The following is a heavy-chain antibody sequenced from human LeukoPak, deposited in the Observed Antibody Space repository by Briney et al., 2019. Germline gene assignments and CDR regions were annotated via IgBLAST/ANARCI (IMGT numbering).Heavy chain of an antibody. V-gene: IGHV1-8*03. D-gene: IGHD3-22*01. CDR2: MNPNSGNT. CDR3: ARGFYYDSSGYYYELAFDI. CDR1: GYTFTSYD. J-gene: IGHJ3*02. Sequence: ASVKVSCKASGYTFTSYDINWVRQATGQGLEWMGWMNPNSGNTGYAQKFQGRVTITRNTSISTAYMELSSLRSEDTAVYYCARGFYYDSSGYYYELAFDIWGQGTMVTVSS.